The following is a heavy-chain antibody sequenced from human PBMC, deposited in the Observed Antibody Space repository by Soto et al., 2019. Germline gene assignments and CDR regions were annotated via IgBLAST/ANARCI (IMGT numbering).Heavy chain of an antibody. V-gene: IGHV3-9*01. Sequence: PGGSLRLSCXASGFTFSGYSMNWVRQAPGKGLEWVSGISCSSGSIGYADSVKGRFTISRDNAKNSLYLQMNSLRAEDTALYYCAKPAEDDYGDFPFDYWGQGTLVTVSS. CDR2: ISCSSGSI. D-gene: IGHD4-17*01. CDR3: AKPAEDDYGDFPFDY. CDR1: GFTFSGYS. J-gene: IGHJ4*02.